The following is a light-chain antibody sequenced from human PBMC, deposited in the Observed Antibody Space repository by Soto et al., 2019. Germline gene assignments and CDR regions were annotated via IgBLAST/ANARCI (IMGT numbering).Light chain of an antibody. Sequence: EIVLTQSPGTLSLSPGERATLSCRASQSGFSFYLAWFQQKPGQAPRLLIYGASSRATGIPERFSGSGSGTEFTLNIGTLEPEDFAVYYGRQYGNSPWTLGQGTKVEMK. CDR3: RQYGNSPWT. V-gene: IGKV3-20*01. CDR1: QSGFSFY. J-gene: IGKJ1*01. CDR2: GAS.